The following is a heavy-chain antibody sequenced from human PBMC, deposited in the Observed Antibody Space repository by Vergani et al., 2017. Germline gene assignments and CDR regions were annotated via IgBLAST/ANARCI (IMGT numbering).Heavy chain of an antibody. CDR1: GFIFNNLA. D-gene: IGHD5-12*01. V-gene: IGHV3-23*01. CDR3: AKANPRNRGYDYLYYYHAMDV. CDR2: ISGSGGST. J-gene: IGHJ6*02. Sequence: EVQLLESGGGLVQPGGSLRLFCAASGFIFNNLAMNWVRQATGKGLEWVTVISGSGGSTYYAGSGKGRFSISRDSSKNTLYLQMNSLSTGDTAVYYCAKANPRNRGYDYLYYYHAMDVWGQGTTVTVSS.